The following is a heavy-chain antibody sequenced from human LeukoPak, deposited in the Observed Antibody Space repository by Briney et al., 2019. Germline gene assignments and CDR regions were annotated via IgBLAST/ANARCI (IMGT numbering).Heavy chain of an antibody. V-gene: IGHV3-30*03. CDR1: GFTFSSYG. D-gene: IGHD1-1*01. Sequence: GRSLRLSCAASGFTFSSYGMHWVRQAPGKGLEWVAVISYDGSNKYYADSVKGRFTISRDNSKNTLYLQMNSLRAEDTAVYYCARTGSSHYYYYYMDVWGKGTTVTISS. J-gene: IGHJ6*03. CDR3: ARTGSSHYYYYYMDV. CDR2: ISYDGSNK.